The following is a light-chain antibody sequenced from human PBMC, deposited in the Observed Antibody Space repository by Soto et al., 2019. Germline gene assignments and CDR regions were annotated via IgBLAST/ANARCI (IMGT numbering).Light chain of an antibody. J-gene: IGKJ1*01. V-gene: IGKV3-20*01. CDR1: QSVSSSY. Sequence: EIVLTQSPGTLSLSPGERATLSCRASQSVSSSYLAWYQQKPGQAPRLPIYGASSRATGVPDRFSGSGSGTDFTLTISRLEPEDFAVYYCQQYGSSPWTFGQGTKVDIK. CDR2: GAS. CDR3: QQYGSSPWT.